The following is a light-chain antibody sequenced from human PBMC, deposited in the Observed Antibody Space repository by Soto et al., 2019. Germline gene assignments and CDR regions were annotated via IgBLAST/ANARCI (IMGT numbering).Light chain of an antibody. CDR2: GNS. J-gene: IGLJ2*01. V-gene: IGLV1-40*01. CDR3: QSYDSSLSGVV. CDR1: SSNIGAGYD. Sequence: QSVLTQPPSVSGAPGQRVTISFTGSSSNIGAGYDVHWYQQLPGTAPKLLIYGNSNRPSRVPDRFSGSKSGTSASLAITGLQAEDEADYYCQSYDSSLSGVVFGGGTKLTVL.